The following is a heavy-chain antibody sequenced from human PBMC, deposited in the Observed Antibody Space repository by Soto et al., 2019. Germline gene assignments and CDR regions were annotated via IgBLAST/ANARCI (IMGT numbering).Heavy chain of an antibody. V-gene: IGHV3-33*01. D-gene: IGHD3-22*01. J-gene: IGHJ4*02. Sequence: QVQLVESGGGVVQPGRSLRLSCAASGFTFSSYGMHWVRQAPGKGLEWVAVIWYDGSNKYYADSVKGRFTISRDNSKNTLYLQMNSLRAEDTAVYYCARSPNYYDSSGRKRGYFDYWGQGTLVTVSS. CDR3: ARSPNYYDSSGRKRGYFDY. CDR2: IWYDGSNK. CDR1: GFTFSSYG.